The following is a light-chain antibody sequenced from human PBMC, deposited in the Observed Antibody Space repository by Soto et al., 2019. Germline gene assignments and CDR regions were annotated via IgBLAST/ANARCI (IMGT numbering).Light chain of an antibody. CDR2: YAS. CDR3: QQYDNLPIT. J-gene: IGKJ5*01. V-gene: IGKV1-33*01. CDR1: QDISNY. Sequence: DIQMTQSPSSLSASVGDRVTITCQASQDISNYLNWYQQKPGKAPKLLLYYASNLETGVPSRFSGSGSGTDFTFTISSLQPEDIATYYCQQYDNLPITFGQGTRLEIK.